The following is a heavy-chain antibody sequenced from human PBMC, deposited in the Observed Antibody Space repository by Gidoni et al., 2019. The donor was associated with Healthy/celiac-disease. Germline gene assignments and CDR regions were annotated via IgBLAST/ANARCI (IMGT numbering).Heavy chain of an antibody. D-gene: IGHD3-22*01. V-gene: IGHV3-23*01. CDR2: ISGSGGST. CDR3: ATSAYYDSSGYYLFDY. CDR1: GFTFSSYA. Sequence: EVQLLESGGGLVQPGGSLRLSCAASGFTFSSYAMSWVRQAPGKGLEWVSAISGSGGSTYYADSVKGRFTISRDNSKNTLYLQMNSLRAEDTAVYYCATSAYYDSSGYYLFDYWGQGTLVTVSS. J-gene: IGHJ4*02.